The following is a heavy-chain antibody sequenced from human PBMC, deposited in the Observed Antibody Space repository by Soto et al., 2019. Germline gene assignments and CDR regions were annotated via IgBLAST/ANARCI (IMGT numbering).Heavy chain of an antibody. CDR3: ARDREQLVPNYYYYYGMDV. D-gene: IGHD6-6*01. CDR1: GYTFTSYG. J-gene: IGHJ6*02. Sequence: ASVKFSCKASGYTFTSYGISWVRQAPGQGLDWMGWISAYNGNTNYAQKLQGRVTMTTDTSTSTAYMELRSLRSDDTAVYYCARDREQLVPNYYYYYGMDVWGQGTTVTVSS. CDR2: ISAYNGNT. V-gene: IGHV1-18*01.